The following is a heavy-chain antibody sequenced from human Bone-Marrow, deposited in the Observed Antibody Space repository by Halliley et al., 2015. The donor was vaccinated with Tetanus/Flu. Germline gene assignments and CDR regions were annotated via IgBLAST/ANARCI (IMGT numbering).Heavy chain of an antibody. CDR2: ISYDGSNK. V-gene: IGHV3-30*18. CDR3: AKDWGFGDYIANWFDP. D-gene: IGHD4-17*01. J-gene: IGHJ5*02. Sequence: SLRLSCAASRFIFSSCAMHWVRQAPGKGLEWVAVISYDGSNKYYADYVKGRFTISRDNSKNTLYLQINSLRAEDTAIYYCAKDWGFGDYIANWFDPWGQGTLVTVSS. CDR1: RFIFSSCA.